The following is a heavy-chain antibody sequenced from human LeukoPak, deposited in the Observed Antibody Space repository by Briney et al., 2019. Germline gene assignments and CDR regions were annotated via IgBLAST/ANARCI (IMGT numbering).Heavy chain of an antibody. CDR1: GGSISSGSYY. V-gene: IGHV4-61*02. Sequence: SETLSLTCAVSGGSISSGSYYWSWIRQPAGKGLEWIGRIYTSGSTNYNPSLKSRVTMSVDTSKNQFSLKLSSVTAADTAVYYCARDAEASSSLNWFDPWGQGTLVTVSS. CDR2: IYTSGST. D-gene: IGHD6-13*01. CDR3: ARDAEASSSLNWFDP. J-gene: IGHJ5*02.